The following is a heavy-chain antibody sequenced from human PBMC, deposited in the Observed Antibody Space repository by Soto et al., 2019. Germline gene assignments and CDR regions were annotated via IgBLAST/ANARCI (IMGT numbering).Heavy chain of an antibody. J-gene: IGHJ4*02. CDR3: ARQGRAVSSYYFDY. CDR1: GFTFSSYA. CDR2: ISSIGGST. V-gene: IGHV3-64*01. Sequence: EVQLVESGGGLVQPGGSLRLSCAASGFTFSSYAMHWVRQAPGKGLEYVSSISSIGGSTYYANSVKGRFTISRDNSKNTLYLQMGSLSPDEMAVYYCARQGRAVSSYYFDYWGQGTLVTVSS. D-gene: IGHD3-10*01.